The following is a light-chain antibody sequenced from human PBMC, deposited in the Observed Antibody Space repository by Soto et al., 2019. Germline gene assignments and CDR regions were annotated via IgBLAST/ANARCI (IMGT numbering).Light chain of an antibody. Sequence: DIQMTQSPSTLSASVGDSVTITCRASQSISSWLAWDQQKPGKAPKLLIYKASSLESGVPSRFSGSGSGTEFTLTISSLQPDDFATYYCQQYNSYSRTFGQGTKVAIK. CDR2: KAS. J-gene: IGKJ1*01. CDR1: QSISSW. CDR3: QQYNSYSRT. V-gene: IGKV1-5*03.